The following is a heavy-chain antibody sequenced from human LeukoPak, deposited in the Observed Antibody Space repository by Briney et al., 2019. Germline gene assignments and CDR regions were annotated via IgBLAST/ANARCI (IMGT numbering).Heavy chain of an antibody. CDR1: GYTFTDYY. CDR3: AREISGDGSNYFDY. V-gene: IGHV1-2*02. Sequence: ASVKVSCKATGYTFTDYYIHWVRQAPGQGLEWMGWFNPNSGGTNYAQKFQGRVTMTRDTSISTAYMELSRLRSDDTAVSYCAREISGDGSNYFDYWGQGTLVTVSS. J-gene: IGHJ4*02. D-gene: IGHD5-12*01. CDR2: FNPNSGGT.